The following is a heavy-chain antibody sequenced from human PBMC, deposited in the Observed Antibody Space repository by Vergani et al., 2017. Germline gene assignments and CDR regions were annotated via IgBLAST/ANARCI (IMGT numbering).Heavy chain of an antibody. CDR2: IVVGSGNT. Sequence: QMQLVQSGPEVKKPGTSVKVSCKASGFTFTSSAMQWVRQARGQRLEWIGWIVVGSGNTNYAQKFQERVTITRDMSTSTAYMELSSLRSEDTAVYYCAAGSYGADYYYYMDVWGQGTTVTVSS. J-gene: IGHJ6*03. V-gene: IGHV1-58*02. D-gene: IGHD4-17*01. CDR1: GFTFTSSA. CDR3: AAGSYGADYYYYMDV.